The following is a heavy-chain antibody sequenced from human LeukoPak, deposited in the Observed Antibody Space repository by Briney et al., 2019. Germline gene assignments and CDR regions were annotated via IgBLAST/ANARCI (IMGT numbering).Heavy chain of an antibody. J-gene: IGHJ4*02. CDR3: ARGGPVLGEPMTTEYYFDY. CDR1: GFTFSSYS. CDR2: IYSGGST. Sequence: LTGGSLRLSCAASGFTFSSYSMNWVRQAPGKGLEWVSVIYSGGSTYYADSVKGRFTISRDNSKNSLYLQMNSLRAEDTAVYYCARGGPVLGEPMTTEYYFDYWGQGTLVTVSS. D-gene: IGHD4-17*01. V-gene: IGHV3-66*01.